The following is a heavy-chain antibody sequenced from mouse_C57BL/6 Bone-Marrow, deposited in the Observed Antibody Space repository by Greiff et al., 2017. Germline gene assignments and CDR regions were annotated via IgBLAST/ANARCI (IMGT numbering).Heavy chain of an antibody. D-gene: IGHD1-1*01. J-gene: IGHJ2*01. CDR1: GYTFTSSW. Sequence: VQLQQPGAELVRPGSSVKLSCKASGYTFTSSWMDWVKQRPGQGLEWIGNLYPSDSETHYNQKFKDKATLTVDKSSSTAYMQLSSLTSEDSAVYYCAREYYDSSLYYFHYWGQGTTLTVS. CDR2: LYPSDSET. CDR3: AREYYDSSLYYFHY. V-gene: IGHV1-61*01.